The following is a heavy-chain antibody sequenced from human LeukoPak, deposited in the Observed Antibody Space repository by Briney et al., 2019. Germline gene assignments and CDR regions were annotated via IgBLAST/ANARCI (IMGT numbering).Heavy chain of an antibody. CDR2: LYTSVST. CDR1: GASISSGSFY. J-gene: IGHJ6*03. V-gene: IGHV4-61*02. Sequence: SQTLSLTCTVSGASISSGSFYWVWIRQSAGKGLEWIGRLYTSVSTKNNPSLQSRVTISADSSKNQFSLNLTSVTAADTAVYFCAREGYSVGYYMDVWGKGTTVTVSS. CDR3: AREGYSVGYYMDV. D-gene: IGHD4-11*01.